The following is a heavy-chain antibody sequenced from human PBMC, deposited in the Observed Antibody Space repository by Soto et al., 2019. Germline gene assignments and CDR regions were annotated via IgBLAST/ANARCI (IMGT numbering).Heavy chain of an antibody. D-gene: IGHD1-26*01. CDR2: ISGGGDGT. V-gene: IGHV3-23*01. CDR3: AKKGPGSLQTYSGTAWCHYAFDI. CDR1: GFTFDSYA. Sequence: EVQLLESGGGLVQPGGSLRLSCAASGFTFDSYAMNWVRQAPGKGLEWVSTISGGGDGTYYADSVKGRFTISRDNSQNTVYLQMNSLRGEDTAVYYCAKKGPGSLQTYSGTAWCHYAFDIWGQGTMVTVSS. J-gene: IGHJ3*02.